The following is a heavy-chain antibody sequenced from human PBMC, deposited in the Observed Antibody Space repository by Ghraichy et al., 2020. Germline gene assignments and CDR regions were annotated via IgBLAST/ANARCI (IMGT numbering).Heavy chain of an antibody. Sequence: SQTLSLTCTVSGGSISSSSYYWGWIRQPPGKGLEWIGSIYYSGSTYYNPSLKSRVTISVDTSKNQFSLKLSSVTAADTAVYYCARQPANGVCYTFRHAPECWFDPWGQGTLVTVSS. V-gene: IGHV4-39*01. D-gene: IGHD2-8*01. CDR1: GGSISSSSYY. CDR2: IYYSGST. J-gene: IGHJ5*02. CDR3: ARQPANGVCYTFRHAPECWFDP.